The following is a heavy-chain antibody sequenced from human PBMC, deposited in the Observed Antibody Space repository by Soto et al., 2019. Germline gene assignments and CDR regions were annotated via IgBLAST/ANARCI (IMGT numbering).Heavy chain of an antibody. CDR2: ISAYNGNT. CDR1: GYTFTSYG. CDR3: ILRLGELSLGG. J-gene: IGHJ4*02. V-gene: IGHV1-18*01. D-gene: IGHD3-16*02. Sequence: EASVKVSCKASGYTFTSYGISWVRQAPGQGLEWMGWISAYNGNTNYAQKLQGRVTMTTDTSTSTAYMELRSLRSDDTAVYYCILRLGELSLGGWGQGTLVTVSS.